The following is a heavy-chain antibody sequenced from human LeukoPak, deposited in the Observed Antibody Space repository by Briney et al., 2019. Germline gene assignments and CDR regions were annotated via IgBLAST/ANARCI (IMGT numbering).Heavy chain of an antibody. J-gene: IGHJ3*02. V-gene: IGHV3-21*01. Sequence: KARGSLRLSCAASGFTFGTYAMNWVRQAPGKGLEWVSSISRSGRDIYYADSVRGRFTISRDNARDSLYLQMNSLRVEDTAVYYCARGDESLQRNEALDIWGQGTMVTVSS. CDR3: ARGDESLQRNEALDI. CDR2: ISRSGRDI. CDR1: GFTFGTYA. D-gene: IGHD4-11*01.